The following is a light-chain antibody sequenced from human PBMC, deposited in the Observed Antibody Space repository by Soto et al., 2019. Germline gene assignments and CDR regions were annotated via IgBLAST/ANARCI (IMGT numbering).Light chain of an antibody. CDR3: FSYRSTGILL. CDR1: SSDVGGYNF. J-gene: IGLJ2*01. CDR2: EVS. Sequence: QSVLTQPASVSGSPGQSITISCIGTSSDVGGYNFVSWYQQHTGKAPKLMIYEVSNRPSGVSTRFSGSKSSYTASLTISGLQAEDAAHYYCFSYRSTGILLFGGGTKVTVL. V-gene: IGLV2-14*01.